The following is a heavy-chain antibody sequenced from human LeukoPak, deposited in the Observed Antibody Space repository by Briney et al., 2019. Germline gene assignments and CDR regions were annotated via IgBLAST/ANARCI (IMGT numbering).Heavy chain of an antibody. CDR1: GGSVNSGSYY. CDR2: IYYSGST. D-gene: IGHD1-26*01. Sequence: PSETLSLTCTVSGGSVNSGSYYWNWIRQPPGKGLEGIGYIYYSGSTNYNPSLKSRVTISVDTSKNQFSLKLSSVTAADTAVYYCARAAYSGSYHSDYWGQGTLVTVSS. V-gene: IGHV4-61*01. J-gene: IGHJ4*02. CDR3: ARAAYSGSYHSDY.